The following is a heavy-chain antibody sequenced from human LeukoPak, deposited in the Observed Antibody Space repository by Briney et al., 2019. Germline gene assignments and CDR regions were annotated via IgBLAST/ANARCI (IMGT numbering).Heavy chain of an antibody. Sequence: GGSLRLSCAASGFTFSSYAMSWVRQAPGKGLEWVSAIRGSGGSTYYADSVKGRFTISRDNSKNTLYLQMNSLRAEDTAAYYCAKDVEDAFDIWGQGTMVTVSS. D-gene: IGHD5-24*01. CDR3: AKDVEDAFDI. CDR1: GFTFSSYA. V-gene: IGHV3-23*01. J-gene: IGHJ3*02. CDR2: IRGSGGST.